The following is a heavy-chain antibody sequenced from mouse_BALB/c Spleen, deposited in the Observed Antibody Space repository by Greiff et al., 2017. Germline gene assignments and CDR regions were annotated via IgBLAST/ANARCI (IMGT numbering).Heavy chain of an antibody. CDR3: ARAGTATWYFDV. Sequence: QVQLQQSGPGLVQPSQSLSITCTVSGFSLTSYGVHWVRQSPGKGLEWLGVIWSGGSTDYNAAFISRLSISKDNSKSQVFLKMNSLRADDTAIYYCARAGTATWYFDVWGAGTTVTVSS. D-gene: IGHD1-2*01. V-gene: IGHV2-4-1*01. J-gene: IGHJ1*01. CDR2: IWSGGST. CDR1: GFSLTSYG.